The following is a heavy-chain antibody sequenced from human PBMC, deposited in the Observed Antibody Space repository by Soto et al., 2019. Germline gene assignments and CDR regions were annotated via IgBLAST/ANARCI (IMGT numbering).Heavy chain of an antibody. D-gene: IGHD2-15*01. CDR2: IGTAGDK. J-gene: IGHJ6*02. V-gene: IGHV3-13*01. CDR3: AGDIRYCSGNSCFSGGMDV. CDR1: GFTFSSYD. Sequence: EVQLVESGGGLVQPGGSLRLSCAASGFTFSSYDMHWVRQATGKGVEWVSVIGTAGDKYYPGSVKGRFTITRENAKNSLYLQMNSLRADDTAVYYCAGDIRYCSGNSCFSGGMDVWGQGTTVTVYS.